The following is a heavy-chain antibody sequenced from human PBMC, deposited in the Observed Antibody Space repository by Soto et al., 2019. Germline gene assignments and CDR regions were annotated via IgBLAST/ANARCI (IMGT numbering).Heavy chain of an antibody. V-gene: IGHV1-8*01. D-gene: IGHD3-16*01. Sequence: GASVKVSCKASGYTFTSYDINWVRQATGQGLEWMGWMNPNSGNTGYAQKFQGRVTMTRNTSISTAYMELSSLRSEDTAVYYCAREGEVCVGYYYYGMGVWGQGTTVTVAS. CDR2: MNPNSGNT. J-gene: IGHJ6*02. CDR3: AREGEVCVGYYYYGMGV. CDR1: GYTFTSYD.